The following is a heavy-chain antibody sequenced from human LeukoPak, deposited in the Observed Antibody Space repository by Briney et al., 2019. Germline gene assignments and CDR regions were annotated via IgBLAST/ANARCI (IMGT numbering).Heavy chain of an antibody. Sequence: PSETLSLTCAVYGGSFSGYYWSWIRQPPGKGLKWIGEINHSGSTNYNPSLKSRVTISVGTSKNQFSLKLSSVTAADTAVYYCARSQGQYDFWSGYYHPYFDYWGQGTLVTVSS. V-gene: IGHV4-34*01. J-gene: IGHJ4*02. CDR1: GGSFSGYY. CDR2: INHSGST. CDR3: ARSQGQYDFWSGYYHPYFDY. D-gene: IGHD3-3*01.